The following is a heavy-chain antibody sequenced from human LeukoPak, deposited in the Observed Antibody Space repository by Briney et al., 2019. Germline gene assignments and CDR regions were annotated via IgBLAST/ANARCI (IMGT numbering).Heavy chain of an antibody. Sequence: AASVKVSCKASGYTFTSYDINWVRQATGQGLEWMGWMNPNSGNTGYAQKFQGRVTITRNTSISTAYMELSSLTSEDTAVYYCARAGVYCSSTSCYLSIYYMDVWGKGTTVTVSS. D-gene: IGHD2-2*01. CDR2: MNPNSGNT. V-gene: IGHV1-8*03. J-gene: IGHJ6*03. CDR3: ARAGVYCSSTSCYLSIYYMDV. CDR1: GYTFTSYD.